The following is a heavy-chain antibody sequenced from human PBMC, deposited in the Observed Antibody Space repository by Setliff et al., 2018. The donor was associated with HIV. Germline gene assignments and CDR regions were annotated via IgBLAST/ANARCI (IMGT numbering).Heavy chain of an antibody. CDR1: GFTFSSYE. CDR2: ISSSGSTI. J-gene: IGHJ4*02. D-gene: IGHD2-15*01. Sequence: HPGGSLRLSCAASGFTFSSYEMNWVRQAPGKGLEWVSYISSSGSTIYYADSVKGRFTISRDNAKNSLYLQMNSLRAEDTAVYYCARVGALPFDYWGQGTLVTVSS. CDR3: ARVGALPFDY. V-gene: IGHV3-48*03.